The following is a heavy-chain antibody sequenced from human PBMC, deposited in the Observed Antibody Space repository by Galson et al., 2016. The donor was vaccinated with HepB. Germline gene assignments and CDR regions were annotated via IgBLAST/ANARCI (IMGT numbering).Heavy chain of an antibody. J-gene: IGHJ4*02. D-gene: IGHD6-19*01. V-gene: IGHV3-15*05. CDR3: TADLYRSSAWCNDY. Sequence: SLRLSCAASGLVFSETWMNWVRQAPGEGLEWIARIKSQNNGGTREYGAPVKGRITISRDDSKKTIYLQMNSLTIEDTAVYFCTADLYRSSAWCNDYWGQGTLVTVSS. CDR2: IKSQNNGGTR. CDR1: GLVFSETW.